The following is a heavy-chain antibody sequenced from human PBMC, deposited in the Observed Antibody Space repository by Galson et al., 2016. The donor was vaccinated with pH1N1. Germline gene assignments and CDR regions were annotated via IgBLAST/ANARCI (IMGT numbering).Heavy chain of an antibody. J-gene: IGHJ4*02. CDR3: ARAIAAAEGY. CDR2: INQDGSKM. V-gene: IGHV3-7*03. D-gene: IGHD6-13*01. Sequence: SLRLSCAASGFTVRIYWMTWVRQAPGKGLEWVANINQDGSKMYYVDSAKGRFTISRDNATNSLYPQKDSLRAEDTAVYYCARAIAAAEGYWGQGTLVTVSS. CDR1: GFTVRIYW.